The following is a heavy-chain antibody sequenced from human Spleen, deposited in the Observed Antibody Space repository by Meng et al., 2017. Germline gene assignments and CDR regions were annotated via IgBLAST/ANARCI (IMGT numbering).Heavy chain of an antibody. CDR1: GYSFSDYY. CDR3: ARLEGG. CDR2: ISPSTGAT. Sequence: ASVKVSCKASGYSFSDYYIHGVRQAPGQGLEWMGRISPSTGATNYARKFHGRVTMSRDTSASTVFMEMSSLTYDDTAVYYCARLEGGWGQGTLVTVSS. V-gene: IGHV1-2*06. J-gene: IGHJ4*02. D-gene: IGHD1-1*01.